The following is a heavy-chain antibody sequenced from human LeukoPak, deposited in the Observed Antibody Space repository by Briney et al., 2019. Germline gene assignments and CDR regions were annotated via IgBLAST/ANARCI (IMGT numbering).Heavy chain of an antibody. V-gene: IGHV3-23*01. CDR2: VSVGGGST. Sequence: GGSLRLSCAASGFTFSSYGMSWVRQAPGKGLEWVSGVSVGGGSTYYADSVKGRFTISKDNSKNTLYLQMNSLSGDDTSMYFCARAYGGLIDYWGQGTLVTVSS. CDR3: ARAYGGLIDY. D-gene: IGHD3-16*01. J-gene: IGHJ4*02. CDR1: GFTFSSYG.